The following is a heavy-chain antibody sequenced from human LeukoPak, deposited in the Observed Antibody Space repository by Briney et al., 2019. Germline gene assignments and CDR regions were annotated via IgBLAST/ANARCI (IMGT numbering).Heavy chain of an antibody. D-gene: IGHD6-13*01. J-gene: IGHJ6*02. V-gene: IGHV1-8*02. CDR1: GYTFTSYA. CDR3: AREIAAGLDV. CDR2: MNPNSGNT. Sequence: ASVKVSCKASGYTFTSYAMNWVRQAPGQGVEWMGWMNPNSGNTGYAQKFQGRVTMTRNTSISTAYMELSSLRSEDTAVYYCAREIAAGLDVWGQGTTVTVSS.